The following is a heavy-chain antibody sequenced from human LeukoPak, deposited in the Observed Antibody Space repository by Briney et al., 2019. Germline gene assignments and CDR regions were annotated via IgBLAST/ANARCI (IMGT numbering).Heavy chain of an antibody. Sequence: SQTLSLTCAISGDSVSSNSAAWNWIRQSPSRGLEWLGRTCYRSKWYDDYAVSVKSRITINPDTSKNHFSLQLNPVTPEDTAVYYCVRGDSSGYPYYFDYWGQGTLVTVSS. CDR3: VRGDSSGYPYYFDY. V-gene: IGHV6-1*01. CDR2: TCYRSKWYD. D-gene: IGHD3-22*01. CDR1: GDSVSSNSAA. J-gene: IGHJ4*02.